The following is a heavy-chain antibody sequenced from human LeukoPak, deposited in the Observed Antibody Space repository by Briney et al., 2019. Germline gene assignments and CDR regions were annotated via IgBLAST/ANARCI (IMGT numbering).Heavy chain of an antibody. Sequence: GASLSLSCAASGFTFSSYAMSWVRQAPGRGLEWVSAISGSGGSTYYADSVKGRFTISRDNSKNTLYLQMNSLRAEDTAVYYCAKGKRITMIVVVTSFDYWGQGTLVTVSS. D-gene: IGHD3-22*01. J-gene: IGHJ4*02. CDR2: ISGSGGST. CDR3: AKGKRITMIVVVTSFDY. V-gene: IGHV3-23*01. CDR1: GFTFSSYA.